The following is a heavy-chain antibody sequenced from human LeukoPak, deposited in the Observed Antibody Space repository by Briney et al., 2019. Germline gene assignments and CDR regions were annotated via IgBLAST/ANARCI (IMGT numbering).Heavy chain of an antibody. J-gene: IGHJ2*01. CDR1: GYTFTSYD. CDR2: IIPILGIA. D-gene: IGHD5-12*01. Sequence: SVKVSCKASGYTFTSYDINWVRLATGQGLEWMGRIIPILGIANYAQKFQGRVTITADKSTSTAYMELSSLRSEDTAVYYCASPISTYYRGYSGYDRSYWYFDLWGRGTLVTVSS. CDR3: ASPISTYYRGYSGYDRSYWYFDL. V-gene: IGHV1-69*04.